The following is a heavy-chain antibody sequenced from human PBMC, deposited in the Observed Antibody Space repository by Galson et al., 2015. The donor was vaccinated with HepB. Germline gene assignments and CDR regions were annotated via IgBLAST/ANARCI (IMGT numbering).Heavy chain of an antibody. CDR3: ARDFAWNYDY. D-gene: IGHD1-7*01. V-gene: IGHV3-30-3*01. J-gene: IGHJ4*02. CDR2: ISDTGNFK. Sequence: SLRLSCAASGFTFSTYSMHWVRQAPGKGLEWVAAISDTGNFKVYADSVKGRFTLSRGNSQNTLYVQMDNLRVEDTAMYFCARDFAWNYDYWGQGTLVAVSS. CDR1: GFTFSTYS.